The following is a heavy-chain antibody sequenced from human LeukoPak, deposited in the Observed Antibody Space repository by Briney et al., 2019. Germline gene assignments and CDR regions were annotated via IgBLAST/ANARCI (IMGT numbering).Heavy chain of an antibody. CDR3: AKFSRTNTPLSGRLRYGMVI. Sequence: GGSLRLSCAASGFTLSSYAMSWVRQAPGKGLEWVSAISGSGGSTYYADSVKGRFTISRDNSKNTLYLQMNSLRAEDTAVYYCAKFSRTNTPLSGRLRYGMVISGHGTTVTVSS. V-gene: IGHV3-23*01. CDR2: ISGSGGST. D-gene: IGHD2-15*01. J-gene: IGHJ6*02. CDR1: GFTLSSYA.